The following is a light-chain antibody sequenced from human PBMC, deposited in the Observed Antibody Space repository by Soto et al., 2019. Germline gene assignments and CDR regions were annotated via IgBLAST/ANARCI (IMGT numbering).Light chain of an antibody. V-gene: IGKV1-39*01. CDR1: QSISSY. CDR2: YAS. J-gene: IGKJ2*01. CDR3: QQSYTTPPYT. Sequence: DIQMTQSPSSLSASVGDRITITCRESQSISSYLNWYQQKAGKTPKLLIHYASTLQSGVPSRFSGSGSGTDFTLTISSLLPEDFGTYYCQQSYTTPPYTFGQGTRLEIK.